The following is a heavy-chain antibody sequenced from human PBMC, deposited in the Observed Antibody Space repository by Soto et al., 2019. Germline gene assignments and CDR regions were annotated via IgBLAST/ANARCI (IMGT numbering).Heavy chain of an antibody. CDR3: ARRGYYYDSSGYYDPDY. J-gene: IGHJ4*02. CDR2: IEPSDSYT. V-gene: IGHV5-10-1*01. D-gene: IGHD3-22*01. CDR1: GYRLTSYW. Sequence: GESLTLSCKGSGYRLTSYWISWVRQLPGKGLEWMGRIEPSDSYTNYSPSFQGHLTISADQSISTAYLQWRSLKASDSAMYYCARRGYYYDSSGYYDPDYWGQGTLVTVSS.